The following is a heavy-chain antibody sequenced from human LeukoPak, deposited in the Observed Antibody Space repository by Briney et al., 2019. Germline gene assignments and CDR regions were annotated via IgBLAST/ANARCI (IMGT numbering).Heavy chain of an antibody. Sequence: ASVKVSCKASGYTFTSYAMHWVRQAPGQRLEWMGGMNPNSSNTGYAQKFQGRVTMTRNTSISTAYMELSSLRSEDTAVYYCARVVVITLNYFDYWGQGTLVTVSS. CDR1: GYTFTSYA. CDR2: MNPNSSNT. V-gene: IGHV1-8*02. D-gene: IGHD3-22*01. J-gene: IGHJ4*02. CDR3: ARVVVITLNYFDY.